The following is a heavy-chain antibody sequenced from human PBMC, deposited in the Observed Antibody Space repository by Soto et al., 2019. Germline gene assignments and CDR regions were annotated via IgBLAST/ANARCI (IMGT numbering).Heavy chain of an antibody. CDR1: GFTFSSYA. CDR3: AKGFNGAYGGNSPTYYFDY. V-gene: IGHV3-23*01. CDR2: ISGSGGST. Sequence: GGSLRLSCAASGFTFSSYAMSWVRQAPGKGLEWVSAISGSGGSTYYADSVKGRFTISRDNSKNTLYLQMDSLRAEDTAVYYCAKGFNGAYGGNSPTYYFDYWGQGTLVTVSS. D-gene: IGHD2-21*02. J-gene: IGHJ4*02.